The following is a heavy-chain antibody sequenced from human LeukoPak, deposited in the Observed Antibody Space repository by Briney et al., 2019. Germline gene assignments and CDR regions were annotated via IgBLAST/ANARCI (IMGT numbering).Heavy chain of an antibody. Sequence: GDSVTVSCKASGYTFASYDITWVGQAPGQGVEGRGWISPYNGNTNYAQTFRGRVTMAAETSTKTVYMEVRRVRSDDTAVYYCATPSNCGGDCSSNGMDVWGQGTTVTVSS. CDR3: ATPSNCGGDCSSNGMDV. V-gene: IGHV1-18*01. J-gene: IGHJ6*02. CDR1: GYTFASYD. CDR2: ISPYNGNT. D-gene: IGHD2-21*02.